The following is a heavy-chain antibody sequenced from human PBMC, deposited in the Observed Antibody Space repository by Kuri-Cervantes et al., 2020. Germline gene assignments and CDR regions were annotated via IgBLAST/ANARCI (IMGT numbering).Heavy chain of an antibody. D-gene: IGHD2-15*01. V-gene: IGHV3-15*01. CDR3: TTSDIVVVVADYYYMDV. CDR2: IKSKTDGGTT. J-gene: IGHJ6*03. CDR1: GFTFVNVW. Sequence: GESLKISGAASGFTFVNVWRTWVRQAPGKGLEWGGRIKSKTDGGTTDYAEPVKGRFTISRDDSKNTLYLQMNSLKTEDTAVYYCTTSDIVVVVADYYYMDVWGKGTTVTVSS.